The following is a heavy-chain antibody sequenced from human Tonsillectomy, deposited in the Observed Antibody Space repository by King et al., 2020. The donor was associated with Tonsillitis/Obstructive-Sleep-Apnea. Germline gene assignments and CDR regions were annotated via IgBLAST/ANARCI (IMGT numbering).Heavy chain of an antibody. V-gene: IGHV4-31*01. D-gene: IGHD5-12*01. Sequence: QLQESGPGLVKPSQTLSLTCTVSGGSISSGGYYWSWIRQHPGKGLEWIGDIYYSGSTYYNPSLKSLVTISVDTSKNQFSLKLSSVTAADTAVYYCARGGTYSGYDSDYYFDYWGQGTLVTVSS. CDR2: IYYSGST. CDR1: GGSISSGGYY. J-gene: IGHJ4*02. CDR3: ARGGTYSGYDSDYYFDY.